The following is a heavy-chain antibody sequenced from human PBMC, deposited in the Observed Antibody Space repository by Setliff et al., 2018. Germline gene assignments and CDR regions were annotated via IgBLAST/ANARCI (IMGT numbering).Heavy chain of an antibody. J-gene: IGHJ4*02. D-gene: IGHD3-16*01. Sequence: PGGSLRLSCAASGFTFNNYAMSWVRQAPGKRLEWVSVVYRGGSTTFYADSVKGRFTISRDNAKSSLYLQMNSLRAEDTAVYYCARDQGSYGYRAFDSWGQGALVTVSS. CDR1: GFTFNNYA. CDR3: ARDQGSYGYRAFDS. CDR2: VYRGGSTT. V-gene: IGHV3-23*03.